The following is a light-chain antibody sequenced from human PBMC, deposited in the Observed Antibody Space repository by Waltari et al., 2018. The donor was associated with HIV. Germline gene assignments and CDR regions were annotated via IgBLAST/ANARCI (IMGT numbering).Light chain of an antibody. Sequence: QSVLTQPPSASGTPGRRVTISCSGNNSNVGSNPVNWYRQVPGTAPKLLMFSNNQRPSGVPDRFSGSKSGTSASLAISGLKSEDEADYYCAARDDSLNAWVFGGGTKVTVL. CDR2: SNN. V-gene: IGLV1-44*01. CDR3: AARDDSLNAWV. CDR1: NSNVGSNP. J-gene: IGLJ3*02.